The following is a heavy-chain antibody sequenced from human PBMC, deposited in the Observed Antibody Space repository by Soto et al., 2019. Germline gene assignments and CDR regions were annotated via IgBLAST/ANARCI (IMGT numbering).Heavy chain of an antibody. CDR1: GYSFASYW. Sequence: SGESLKISCQGSGYSFASYWIGWVRQMSGKDLEWMGIIYPGDSDTRYSPSFQGQVTISADKSLRTAYLQWTSLKASDTALYYCARTRSFTLGFYYDGMDVWGQGTTVTVSS. CDR2: IYPGDSDT. D-gene: IGHD6-6*01. J-gene: IGHJ6*02. CDR3: ARTRSFTLGFYYDGMDV. V-gene: IGHV5-51*01.